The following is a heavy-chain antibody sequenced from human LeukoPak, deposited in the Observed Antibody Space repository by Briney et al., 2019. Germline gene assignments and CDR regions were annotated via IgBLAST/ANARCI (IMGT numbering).Heavy chain of an antibody. D-gene: IGHD3-9*01. CDR1: VYTFTIYD. CDR3: VRAAQEDRDPFTGIQTGNWFNP. J-gene: IGHJ5*02. CDR2: MSPNSGKT. Sequence: ASVTVSFKSSVYTFTIYDINWVRQAAGQGPEWMGWMSPNSGKTGYAQKFQGRVNLTKDTSISTAYMELNSLTSEDTAIYYCVRAAQEDRDPFTGIQTGNWFNPWGQGTLVTVSS. V-gene: IGHV1-8*01.